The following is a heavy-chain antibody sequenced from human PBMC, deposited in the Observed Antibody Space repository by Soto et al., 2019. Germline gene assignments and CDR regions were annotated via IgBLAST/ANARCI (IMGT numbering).Heavy chain of an antibody. D-gene: IGHD3-3*01. CDR3: ARGSNVLRFLEWRIGPSTQTDSYGMDV. J-gene: IGHJ6*02. CDR1: GGSFSGYY. Sequence: PSETRSRTWAVYGGSFSGYYWSWIRQPPGKGLEWMGEINQSGSTNYNPSLKSRVTISVDTSKNQFSLKLSSVTAADTAVYYCARGSNVLRFLEWRIGPSTQTDSYGMDVWGQGATVTVSS. V-gene: IGHV4-34*01. CDR2: INQSGST.